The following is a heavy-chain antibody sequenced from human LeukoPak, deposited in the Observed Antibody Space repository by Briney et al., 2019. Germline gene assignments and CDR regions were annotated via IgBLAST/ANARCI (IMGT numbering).Heavy chain of an antibody. CDR3: ARDLAGIVGVTAWFDP. J-gene: IGHJ5*02. CDR1: GYTFSNSA. Sequence: EASVKVSCKASGYTFSNSAISWMRQAPGQGLEWMGWISVYKGNTNYAQKHQGRVTMTADASTNTAYMELRSLRFDDTAVYYCARDLAGIVGVTAWFDPWGQGTLVTVSP. V-gene: IGHV1-18*01. CDR2: ISVYKGNT. D-gene: IGHD1-26*01.